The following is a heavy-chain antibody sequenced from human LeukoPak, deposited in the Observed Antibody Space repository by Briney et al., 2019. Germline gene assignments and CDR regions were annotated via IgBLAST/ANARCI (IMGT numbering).Heavy chain of an antibody. Sequence: GASVKVSCKASGGTFSSYTISWVRQAPGQGLEWMGRIIPILGIANYAQKFQGRVTITADKSTSTAYMELSSLRSEDTAVYYCSRDVPEKGLWFGELLPDPDVYWGQGTLVTVSS. CDR1: GGTFSSYT. V-gene: IGHV1-69*04. CDR3: SRDVPEKGLWFGELLPDPDVY. CDR2: IIPILGIA. J-gene: IGHJ4*02. D-gene: IGHD3-10*01.